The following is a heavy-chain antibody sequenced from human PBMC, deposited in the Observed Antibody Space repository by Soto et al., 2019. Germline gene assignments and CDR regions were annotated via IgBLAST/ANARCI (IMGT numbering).Heavy chain of an antibody. CDR2: IYYSGST. D-gene: IGHD3-9*01. J-gene: IGHJ4*02. CDR1: GGSISSSSYY. V-gene: IGHV4-39*01. CDR3: ARQDVLRYFDWLLPIDY. Sequence: SETLSLTCTVSGGSISSSSYYWGWIRQPPGKGLEWIGSIYYSGSTYYNPSLKSRVTISVDTSKNQFSLKLSSVTAADTAVYYCARQDVLRYFDWLLPIDYWGQGTLVTVSS.